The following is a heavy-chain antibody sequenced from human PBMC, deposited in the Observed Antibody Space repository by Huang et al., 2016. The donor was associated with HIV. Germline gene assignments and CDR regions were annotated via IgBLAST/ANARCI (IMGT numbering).Heavy chain of an antibody. CDR1: GFSFSHYG. CDR2: IRLDGGNK. D-gene: IGHD2-21*02. J-gene: IGHJ4*02. CDR3: ATDLGGYSFDY. Sequence: QEQLVESGGGVVQPGGSLRRSCATSGFSFSHYGMHWVRQAPGKGLEGVAFIRLDGGNKHYADSAKCRFTISRDNSKKMLFLEMNSLRGDDTAFYYCATDLGGYSFDYWGQGALVSVSS. V-gene: IGHV3-30*02.